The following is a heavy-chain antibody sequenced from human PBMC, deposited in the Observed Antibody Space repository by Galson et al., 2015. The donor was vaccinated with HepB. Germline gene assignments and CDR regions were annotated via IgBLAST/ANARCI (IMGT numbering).Heavy chain of an antibody. D-gene: IGHD2-8*01. J-gene: IGHJ4*02. CDR1: GYNLATYW. Sequence: QSGAEVKKPGESLKISCKGFGYNLATYWIACVRQMPGKGLEWMGINYPGDSDTRYSPSYQGQVTISADKSIRTAYLQWSSLEASDTAIYYCARGVCIDGVCFQSPFDYWGQGGLVTVSS. V-gene: IGHV5-51*01. CDR3: ARGVCIDGVCFQSPFDY. CDR2: NYPGDSDT.